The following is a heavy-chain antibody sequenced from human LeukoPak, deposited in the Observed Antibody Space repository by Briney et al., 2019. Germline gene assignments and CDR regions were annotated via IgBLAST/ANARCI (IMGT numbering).Heavy chain of an antibody. CDR2: IYPGDSDT. V-gene: IGHV5-51*01. J-gene: IGHJ6*02. CDR3: ALGYCSSTSCYGSGMDV. CDR1: GYRFTSYW. D-gene: IGHD2-2*01. Sequence: GESLKISCKGSGYRFTSYWIGWVRPMPGKGLEWMGIIYPGDSDTRYSPSFQGQVTISADKSISTAYLQWSSLKASDTAMYYCALGYCSSTSCYGSGMDVWGQGTTVTVSS.